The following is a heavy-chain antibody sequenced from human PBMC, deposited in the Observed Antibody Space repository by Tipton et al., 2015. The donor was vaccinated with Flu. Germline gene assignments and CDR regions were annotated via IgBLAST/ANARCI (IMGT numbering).Heavy chain of an antibody. Sequence: TLSLTCAVSDYSISSGYYWGWIRQPPGKGLEWIGCISHTGRTYYNPSLKSRVTISVDTAKNQFSQRLNSVTAADTAVYYCARCFVGYPHIYWGQGRLVTVSS. V-gene: IGHV4-38-2*01. J-gene: IGHJ4*02. CDR2: ISHTGRT. D-gene: IGHD3-22*01. CDR1: DYSISSGYY. CDR3: ARCFVGYPHIY.